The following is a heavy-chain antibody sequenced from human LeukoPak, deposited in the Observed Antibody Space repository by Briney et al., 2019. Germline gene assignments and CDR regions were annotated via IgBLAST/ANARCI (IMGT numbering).Heavy chain of an antibody. J-gene: IGHJ5*02. D-gene: IGHD2-15*01. Sequence: GASVKVSCKASGYIFTGYYMHWVRQAPGQGLEWMGWIDPNSGGADCAQKFQGRVTMTRDKSISTAYMALSGLRSDDTAMYYCARGPPEYCSGGTCYSGRNWIDPWGQGTLVTVSS. CDR1: GYIFTGYY. CDR3: ARGPPEYCSGGTCYSGRNWIDP. V-gene: IGHV1-2*02. CDR2: IDPNSGGA.